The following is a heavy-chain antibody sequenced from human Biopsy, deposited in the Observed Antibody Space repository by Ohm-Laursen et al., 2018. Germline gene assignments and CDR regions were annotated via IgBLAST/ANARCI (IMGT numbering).Heavy chain of an antibody. CDR2: IYYSVMT. D-gene: IGHD4-11*01. Sequence: TLSLTCTVSGDSVTKYYWSWIRQPPGKGLEWIGHIYYSVMTNYNPSLQSRVSISVDTSRNQVSLTLSSVTAADTAVYYCARDSGILNYGNFKYYLFYGMDFWGQGTKVTVSS. J-gene: IGHJ6*02. CDR1: GDSVTKYY. CDR3: ARDSGILNYGNFKYYLFYGMDF. V-gene: IGHV4-59*02.